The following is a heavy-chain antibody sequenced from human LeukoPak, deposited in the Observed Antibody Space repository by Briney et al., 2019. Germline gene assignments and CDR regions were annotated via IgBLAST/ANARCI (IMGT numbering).Heavy chain of an antibody. J-gene: IGHJ4*02. V-gene: IGHV4-30-4*01. CDR1: GDSITRSDFH. CDR2: MYYSNSP. CDR3: ARGHRKPRFDR. Sequence: PSETLSLTCTVSGDSITRSDFHWSWLRQSPGKGLEWIGYMYYSNSPYYNPSLKSRVSISIGTSRNQFFLKLDSVTVADTAVYYCARGHRKPRFDRWGQGFLVTVSS.